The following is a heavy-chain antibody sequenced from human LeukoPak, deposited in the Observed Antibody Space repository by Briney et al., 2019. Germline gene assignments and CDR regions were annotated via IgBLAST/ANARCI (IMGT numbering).Heavy chain of an antibody. Sequence: GGSLRLSCAASGFTFSSYGMHWVRQAPGKGLEWVAVIWYDGSNKYYADSVKGRFTISRDNSKNTLYLQMNGLRAEDTAVYYCATDRGYSYGWNWGQGTLVTASS. CDR3: ATDRGYSYGWN. CDR1: GFTFSSYG. V-gene: IGHV3-33*01. CDR2: IWYDGSNK. J-gene: IGHJ4*02. D-gene: IGHD5-18*01.